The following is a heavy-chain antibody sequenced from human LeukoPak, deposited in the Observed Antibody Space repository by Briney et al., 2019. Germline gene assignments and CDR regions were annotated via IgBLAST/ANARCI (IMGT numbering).Heavy chain of an antibody. CDR3: ARDWQWQQLDGDAFDI. J-gene: IGHJ3*02. CDR2: IKQDGSEK. D-gene: IGHD6-13*01. V-gene: IGHV3-7*04. CDR1: GFTFSGYW. Sequence: GGSLILSCAASGFTFSGYWMSWVRQAPGKGLEWVANIKQDGSEKYYVDSVKGRFTISRDSAKNSLFLQMNSLRAEDTAVYYCARDWQWQQLDGDAFDIWGQGTMVTVSS.